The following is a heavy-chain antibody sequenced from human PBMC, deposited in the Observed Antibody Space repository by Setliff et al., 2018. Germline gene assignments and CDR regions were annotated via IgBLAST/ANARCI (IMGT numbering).Heavy chain of an antibody. CDR3: ALSSSWFKDFQH. V-gene: IGHV4-61*01. Sequence: PSETLSLTCTVSGGSISSGSYYWGWIRQPPRKGLEWIGYIQTTGSTNYNPSLKSRVTMSVDTSKNQFSLKVSSVTAADTAIYYCALSSSWFKDFQHWGQGTLVTVSS. J-gene: IGHJ1*01. CDR2: IQTTGST. CDR1: GGSISSGSYY. D-gene: IGHD6-13*01.